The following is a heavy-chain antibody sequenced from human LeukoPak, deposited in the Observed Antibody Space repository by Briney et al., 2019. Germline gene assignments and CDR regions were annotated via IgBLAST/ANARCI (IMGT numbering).Heavy chain of an antibody. CDR3: AKDNGYSSTREDY. CDR1: GFTVSSNY. CDR2: IYSGGST. D-gene: IGHD6-13*01. J-gene: IGHJ4*02. V-gene: IGHV3-53*01. Sequence: GGSLRLSCAASGFTVSSNYMSWVRQAPGKGLEWVSVIYSGGSTYYADSVKGRFTISRDNSKNTLYLQMNSLRAEDTAVYYCAKDNGYSSTREDYWGQGTLVTVSS.